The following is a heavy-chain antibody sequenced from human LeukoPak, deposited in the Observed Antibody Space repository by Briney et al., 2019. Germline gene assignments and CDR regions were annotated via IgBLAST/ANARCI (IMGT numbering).Heavy chain of an antibody. CDR1: GGSISSFY. V-gene: IGHV4-4*07. D-gene: IGHD4-17*01. Sequence: PSETLSLTCTVSGGSISSFYWTWIRQPAGKGLEWIGRIYSSGSTNYNPSLKSRVTMSVDTSKNQFSPKLSSVTAADTAVYYCARETTVTRFDYWGQGTLITVSS. J-gene: IGHJ4*02. CDR2: IYSSGST. CDR3: ARETTVTRFDY.